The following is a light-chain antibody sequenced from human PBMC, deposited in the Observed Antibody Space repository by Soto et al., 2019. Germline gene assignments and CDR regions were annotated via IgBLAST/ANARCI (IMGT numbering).Light chain of an antibody. V-gene: IGLV1-44*01. J-gene: IGLJ2*01. CDR3: AAWDDSLNSVI. CDR2: TDD. CDR1: SSSIGSNT. Sequence: QSVLTQPPSASGTPGQRVIISCSGSSSSIGSNTVNWYRQHPGTAPTVLIYTDDQRPSGVPARFSGSRSGTSASLAISGLQSEDEADYYCAAWDDSLNSVIFGGGTKRTVL.